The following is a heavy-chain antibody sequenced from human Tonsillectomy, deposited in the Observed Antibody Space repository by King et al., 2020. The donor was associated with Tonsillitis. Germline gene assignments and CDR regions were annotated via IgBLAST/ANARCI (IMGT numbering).Heavy chain of an antibody. CDR3: ARIRGGHDFDY. Sequence: VQLVESGGGLVQPGGSLRLSCAASVFTFSDHYMDWVRQAPGKVLEWVGRIRNKANFYTTEYAASVKGRFTISRDDSKNSLYLQMDSLKTEDTAVYYCARIRGGHDFDYWGQGTLVTVSS. CDR2: IRNKANFYTT. CDR1: VFTFSDHY. V-gene: IGHV3-72*01. D-gene: IGHD3-16*01. J-gene: IGHJ4*02.